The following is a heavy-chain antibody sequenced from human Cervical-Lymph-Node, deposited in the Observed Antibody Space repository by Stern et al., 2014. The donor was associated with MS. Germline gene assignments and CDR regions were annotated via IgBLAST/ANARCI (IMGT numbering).Heavy chain of an antibody. V-gene: IGHV2-5*02. CDR3: AHRLEDGYSFPSAFDI. J-gene: IGHJ3*02. CDR2: IYLGDDK. D-gene: IGHD5-24*01. CDR1: GFSLSTSGVG. Sequence: QVTLKESGPTLVKPTQTLTLTCTFSGFSLSTSGVGVGWIRQPPGNALEWLALIYLGDDKRYSPSQKSRLTITKDTSKNQVVLTMTNMDPVDTATYYCAHRLEDGYSFPSAFDIWGQGTMVTVSS.